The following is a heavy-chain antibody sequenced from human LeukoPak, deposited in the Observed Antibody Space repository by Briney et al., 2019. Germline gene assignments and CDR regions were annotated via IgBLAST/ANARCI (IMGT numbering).Heavy chain of an antibody. CDR1: GNSISSGDNY. D-gene: IGHD3-10*01. CDR2: IYTSGST. CDR3: ATQTDITMVRGVFEPNWFDP. Sequence: SETLSLTCTVSGNSISSGDNYWSWIRQPAGKGLEWIGRIYTSGSTNYNPSLKSRVTISVDTSKNQFSLKLSSVTAADTAVYYCATQTDITMVRGVFEPNWFDPWGQGTLVTVSS. V-gene: IGHV4-61*02. J-gene: IGHJ5*02.